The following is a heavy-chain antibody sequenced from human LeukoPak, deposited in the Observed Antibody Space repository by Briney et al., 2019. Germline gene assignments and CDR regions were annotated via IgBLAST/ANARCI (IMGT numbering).Heavy chain of an antibody. D-gene: IGHD2-21*02. CDR1: GGSISSYY. Sequence: PLETLSLTCTVSGGSISSYYWSWIRQPAGRGLECIGRIYTSGRTSYNPSLKSRVTISLDTSGNQFSLKLSSVTAADTAVYYCASGYCGGACQLGGVDMWGQGTMVTVSS. V-gene: IGHV4-4*07. J-gene: IGHJ3*02. CDR2: IYTSGRT. CDR3: ASGYCGGACQLGGVDM.